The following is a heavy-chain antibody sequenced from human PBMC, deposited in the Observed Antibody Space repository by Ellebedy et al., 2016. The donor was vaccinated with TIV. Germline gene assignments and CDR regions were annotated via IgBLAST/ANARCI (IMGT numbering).Heavy chain of an antibody. D-gene: IGHD6-19*01. CDR3: ARRGAVAGTGDY. CDR2: IRGGGAVP. V-gene: IGHV3-23*01. CDR1: GFIFGNYA. Sequence: GESLKISXKASGFIFGNYAMSWVRQAPRKGLEWIAYIRGGGAVPQYADSVKSRFTISRDNAKNSLYLQMNSLRAEDTAMYFCARRGAVAGTGDYWGQGTLVTVSS. J-gene: IGHJ4*02.